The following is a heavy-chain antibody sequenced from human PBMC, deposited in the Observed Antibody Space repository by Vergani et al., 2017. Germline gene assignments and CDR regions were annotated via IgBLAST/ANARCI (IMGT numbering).Heavy chain of an antibody. D-gene: IGHD3-9*01. CDR2: ISWDGGST. CDR1: GFTFDDYT. V-gene: IGHV3-43*01. Sequence: EVQLVESGGVVVQPGGSLRLSCAASGFTFDDYTMHWVRQAPGKGLEWVSLISWDGGSTYYADSVKGRFTISRDNSKNSLYLQMNSLRTEDTALYYCAKGSRDYDIQLAFDYWGQGTLVTVSS. J-gene: IGHJ4*02. CDR3: AKGSRDYDIQLAFDY.